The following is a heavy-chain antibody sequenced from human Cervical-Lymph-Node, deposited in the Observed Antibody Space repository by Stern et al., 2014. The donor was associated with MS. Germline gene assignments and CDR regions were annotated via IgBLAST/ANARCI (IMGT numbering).Heavy chain of an antibody. V-gene: IGHV1-3*04. CDR1: GYNFTDYG. J-gene: IGHJ6*02. D-gene: IGHD4-23*01. CDR3: ARTGTVVTSGYYYGMDV. CDR2: INTGNGNR. Sequence: VQLVHSGAEVKKPGASVKVSCKTAGYNFTDYGIIWVRQAPGQRLEWMGWINTGNGNRRYAQKIQGRVTITRDTSASTAYMELSSLRSEDTAVYYCARTGTVVTSGYYYGMDVWGQGTTVTVSS.